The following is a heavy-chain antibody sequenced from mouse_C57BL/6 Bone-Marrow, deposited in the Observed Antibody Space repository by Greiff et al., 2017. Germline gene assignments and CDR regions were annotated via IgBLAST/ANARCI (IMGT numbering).Heavy chain of an antibody. V-gene: IGHV1-69*01. D-gene: IGHD2-4*01. CDR1: GYTFTSYW. Sequence: QVQLQQPGAELVMPGASVKLSCKASGYTFTSYWMHWVKQRPGQGLEWIGEIDPSDSYTNYNQKFKGKSTLTVDKSSSTAYMQLSSLTSEDSAVYYCARHYYDYVSWFAYWGQGTLVTVSA. CDR2: IDPSDSYT. CDR3: ARHYYDYVSWFAY. J-gene: IGHJ3*01.